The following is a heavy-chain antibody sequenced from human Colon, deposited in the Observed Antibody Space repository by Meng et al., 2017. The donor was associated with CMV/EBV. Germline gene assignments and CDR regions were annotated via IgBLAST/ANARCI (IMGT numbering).Heavy chain of an antibody. CDR3: AHGGSGYDFGAGGFDY. Sequence: FSLNPVQPSVGWILQPPGKALEWLALVYWNDDKRYNPSLKNRLTVTKDTSKNQVVLRVTNMDPVDSGTYFCAHGGSGYDFGAGGFDYWGQGTLVTVSS. J-gene: IGHJ4*02. V-gene: IGHV2-5*01. CDR1: FSLNPVQPS. D-gene: IGHD5-12*01. CDR2: VYWNDDK.